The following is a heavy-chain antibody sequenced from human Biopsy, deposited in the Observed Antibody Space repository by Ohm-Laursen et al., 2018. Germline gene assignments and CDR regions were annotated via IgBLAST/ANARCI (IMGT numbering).Heavy chain of an antibody. V-gene: IGHV3-21*01. CDR3: ARDGEAKYCKHGVCPSDF. Sequence: SLRLSCAASGFDFSDYSMNWVRQAPGKGLAWVSSISASGNHIYYTDSVKGRFTVSRDNGKNSVYLQMNSLRVEDTAVYYCARDGEAKYCKHGVCPSDFWGQGTLVTVSS. CDR2: ISASGNHI. CDR1: GFDFSDYS. J-gene: IGHJ4*02. D-gene: IGHD2-8*01.